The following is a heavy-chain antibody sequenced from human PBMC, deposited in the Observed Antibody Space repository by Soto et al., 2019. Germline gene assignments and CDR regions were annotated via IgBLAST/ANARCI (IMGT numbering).Heavy chain of an antibody. Sequence: SATLSLTCTVSDGSIISYYWSWIRQPPGKGLEWIGYIYGTGTTNYSPSLTNRVTISVDMSKNQFSLRLSSVTAADTAVYYCAGFSSGTYLFDLWGQGTPVTVSS. J-gene: IGHJ5*02. D-gene: IGHD1-26*01. CDR1: DGSIISYY. V-gene: IGHV4-59*01. CDR3: AGFSSGTYLFDL. CDR2: IYGTGTT.